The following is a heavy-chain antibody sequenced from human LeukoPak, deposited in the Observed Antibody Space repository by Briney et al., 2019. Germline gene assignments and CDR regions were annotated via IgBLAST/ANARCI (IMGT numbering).Heavy chain of an antibody. D-gene: IGHD3-22*01. Sequence: ASVKVSCKASGYTFTGYYMHWVRRAPGQGLEWMGWINPNSGGTNYAQKFQGRVTMTRDTSIRTAYMELSRLRSDDTAVYYCARIAEYYDSSGSLDYWGQGTLVTVSS. CDR3: ARIAEYYDSSGSLDY. V-gene: IGHV1-2*02. CDR1: GYTFTGYY. CDR2: INPNSGGT. J-gene: IGHJ4*02.